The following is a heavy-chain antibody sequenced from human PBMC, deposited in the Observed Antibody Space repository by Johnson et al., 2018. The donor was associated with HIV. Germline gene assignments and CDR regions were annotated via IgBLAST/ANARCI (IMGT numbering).Heavy chain of an antibody. CDR3: AKKLGVLTVPWAFDI. D-gene: IGHD3-10*01. CDR2: IYSGGST. Sequence: VQLVESRGGLIQPGGSLRLSCAASGFIVSRNYMSWVRQAPGKGLEWVSVIYSGGSTYYADSVKGRFTISRDNSKNTLYLQMNSLRAEDTAVYYCAKKLGVLTVPWAFDIWGQGTMVTVSS. J-gene: IGHJ3*02. V-gene: IGHV3-66*03. CDR1: GFIVSRNY.